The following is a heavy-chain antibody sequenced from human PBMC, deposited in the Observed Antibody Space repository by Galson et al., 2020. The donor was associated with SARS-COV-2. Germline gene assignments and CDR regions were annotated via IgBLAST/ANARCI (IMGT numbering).Heavy chain of an antibody. V-gene: IGHV3-53*04. Sequence: QLGESLKISCAASGFTVSSNYMSWVRQAPGKGLEWVSVIYSGGSTYYADSVKGRFTISRHNSKNTLYLQMNSLRAEDTAVYYCARVGSGYSYGYGYYYMDVWGKGTTVTVSS. CDR1: GFTVSSNY. CDR3: ARVGSGYSYGYGYYYMDV. D-gene: IGHD5-18*01. CDR2: IYSGGST. J-gene: IGHJ6*03.